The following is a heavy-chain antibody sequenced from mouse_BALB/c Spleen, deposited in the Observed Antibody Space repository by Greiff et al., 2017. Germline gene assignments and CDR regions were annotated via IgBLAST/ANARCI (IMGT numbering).Heavy chain of an antibody. D-gene: IGHD1-1*01. CDR2: IYPGDGDT. CDR3: ARDYYGSSHAMDY. J-gene: IGHJ4*01. Sequence: VKLVESGAELARPGASVKLSCKASGYTFTSYWMQWVKQRPGQGLEWIGAIYPGDGDTRYTQKFKGKATLTADKSSSTAYMQLSSLASEDSAVYYCARDYYGSSHAMDYWGQGTSVTVSS. CDR1: GYTFTSYW. V-gene: IGHV1-87*01.